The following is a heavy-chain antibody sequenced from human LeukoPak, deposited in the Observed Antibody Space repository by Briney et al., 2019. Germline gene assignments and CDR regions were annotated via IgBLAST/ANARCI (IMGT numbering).Heavy chain of an antibody. CDR1: GFTFSSYA. Sequence: GGSLRLSCAASGFTFSSYAMHWVRQAPGKGLEWVAVISYDGSNKYYADSVKGRFTISRDNSKNTLYLQMNNLRAEDTAVYYCARGGLSSSWTAYFDYWGQGTLVTVSS. J-gene: IGHJ4*02. CDR2: ISYDGSNK. V-gene: IGHV3-30-3*01. D-gene: IGHD6-13*01. CDR3: ARGGLSSSWTAYFDY.